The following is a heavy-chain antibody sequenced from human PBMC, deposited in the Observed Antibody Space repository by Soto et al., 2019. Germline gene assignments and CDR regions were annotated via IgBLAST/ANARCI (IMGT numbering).Heavy chain of an antibody. CDR3: ARDDSGFSGSHYIDYFNN. Sequence: ASVKVSCVASGNTVPNYAIHCVRKAPGQGLEWMGWMNGGNGKTYYSEHVPGRVTFTRDTSAGTVYMQLSSLTSEDTAVYYCARDDSGFSGSHYIDYFNNWG. CDR2: MNGGNGKT. CDR1: GNTVPNYA. V-gene: IGHV1-3*01. D-gene: IGHD1-26*01. J-gene: IGHJ4*01.